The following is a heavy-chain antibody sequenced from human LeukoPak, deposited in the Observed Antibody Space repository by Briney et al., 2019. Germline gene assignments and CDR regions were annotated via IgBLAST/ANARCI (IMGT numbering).Heavy chain of an antibody. CDR3: ARVQNEDYYDSSGYSPFDY. CDR1: GYSISRGYY. CDR2: IYHIGTT. J-gene: IGHJ4*02. Sequence: SETLSLTCAVSGYSISRGYYWGWIRQSPGKGLEWIGSIYHIGTTYYNPSPQNRVTISLDSSRNQFSLKLKSLTAADTAVYYCARVQNEDYYDSSGYSPFDYWGQGTLVTVSS. V-gene: IGHV4-38-2*01. D-gene: IGHD3-22*01.